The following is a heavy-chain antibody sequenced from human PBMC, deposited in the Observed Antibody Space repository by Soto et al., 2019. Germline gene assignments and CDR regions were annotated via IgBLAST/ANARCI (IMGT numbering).Heavy chain of an antibody. V-gene: IGHV3-23*01. CDR1: GFTFSSYA. CDR2: ISGSGGST. D-gene: IGHD2-15*01. CDR3: AKDMDRAADCSGGSCYPGSIYGMDV. Sequence: EVQLLESGGGLVQPGGSLRLSCAASGFTFSSYAMSWVRQAPGKGLEWVSAISGSGGSTYYADSVKGRFTISRDNSKNTLYLQMNSLRAEDTAVYYCAKDMDRAADCSGGSCYPGSIYGMDVW. J-gene: IGHJ6*01.